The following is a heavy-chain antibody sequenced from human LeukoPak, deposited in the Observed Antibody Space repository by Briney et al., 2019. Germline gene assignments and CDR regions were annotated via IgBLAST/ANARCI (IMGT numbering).Heavy chain of an antibody. J-gene: IGHJ4*02. V-gene: IGHV3-72*01. CDR1: GFTFSDHY. CDR2: TRNKANSYTT. D-gene: IGHD3-22*01. Sequence: GGSLRLSCAASGFTFSDHYMDWVRQAPGKGLEWVGRTRNKANSYTTEYAASVKGRFTISRDDSKNSLYLQMNSLKTEDTAVYYCAREKYYYDSSTLFDYWGREPWSPSPQ. CDR3: AREKYYYDSSTLFDY.